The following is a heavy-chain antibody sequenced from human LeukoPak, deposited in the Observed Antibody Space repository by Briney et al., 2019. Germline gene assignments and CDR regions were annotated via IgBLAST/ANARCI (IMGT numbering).Heavy chain of an antibody. CDR3: ASITGTTHYGMDV. D-gene: IGHD1-7*01. CDR1: GGSISSYY. V-gene: IGHV4-59*01. CDR2: IYYSGST. Sequence: SETLSLTCTVSGGSISSYYWSWIRQPPGKGLERIGYIYYSGSTNYNPSLKSRVTISVDTSKNQFSLKLSSVAAADTAVYYCASITGTTHYGMDVWGQGTTVTVSS. J-gene: IGHJ6*02.